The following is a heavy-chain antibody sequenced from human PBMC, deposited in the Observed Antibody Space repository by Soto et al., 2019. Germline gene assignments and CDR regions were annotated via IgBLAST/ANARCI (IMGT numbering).Heavy chain of an antibody. D-gene: IGHD5-12*01. Sequence: SETLSLTCTVSGGSVSSGSYYWSWIRQPPGKGLEWIGYIYYSGSTNYNPSLKSRVTISVDTSKNQFSLKLSSVTAADTAVYYCARGIRSYSGYDYGYYYGMDVWGQGTTVTVSS. J-gene: IGHJ6*02. V-gene: IGHV4-61*01. CDR2: IYYSGST. CDR1: GGSVSSGSYY. CDR3: ARGIRSYSGYDYGYYYGMDV.